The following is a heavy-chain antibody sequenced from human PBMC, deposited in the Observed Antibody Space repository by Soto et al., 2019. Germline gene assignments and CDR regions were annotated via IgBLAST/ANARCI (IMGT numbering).Heavy chain of an antibody. CDR2: IYYSGST. J-gene: IGHJ3*02. Sequence: QVQLQESGPGLVKPSETLSLTCTVSGGSVSSGSYYWSWIRQPPGKGLEWIGYIYYSGSTNYNPSLGRRVTLSVDTSKSLFPLKLSSVPAADTAVYYCARGSGPNDAFDIWCQETMVTVSS. D-gene: IGHD2-15*01. CDR3: ARGSGPNDAFDI. V-gene: IGHV4-61*01. CDR1: GGSVSSGSYY.